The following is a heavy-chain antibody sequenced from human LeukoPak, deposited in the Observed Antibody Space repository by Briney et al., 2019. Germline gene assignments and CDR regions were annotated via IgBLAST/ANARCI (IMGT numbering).Heavy chain of an antibody. V-gene: IGHV4-34*01. CDR2: INHSGST. Sequence: SETLSLTCAVYGGSFSGYYWSWIRQPPGKGLEWIGEINHSGSTNYNPSLKSRVTISVDTSKNQFSLKLSSVTAADTAVYYCAIGDYYYYYGMDVWGQGTTVTVSS. J-gene: IGHJ6*02. CDR3: AIGDYYYYYGMDV. CDR1: GGSFSGYY.